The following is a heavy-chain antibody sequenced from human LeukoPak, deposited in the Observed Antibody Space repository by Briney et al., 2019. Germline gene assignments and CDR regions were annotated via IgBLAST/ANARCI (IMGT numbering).Heavy chain of an antibody. J-gene: IGHJ4*02. CDR1: GDSINNYY. CDR3: TYSGSNYPDY. Sequence: SETLSLTCTVSGDSINNYYWSWIRQPPGEGLEWIGFIDYSGSTNYNPSLKSRVTMSVDTSKNQFSLRLSSVTAADTAVYYCTYSGSNYPDYWGQGTLVIVSS. D-gene: IGHD1-26*01. CDR2: IDYSGST. V-gene: IGHV4-59*12.